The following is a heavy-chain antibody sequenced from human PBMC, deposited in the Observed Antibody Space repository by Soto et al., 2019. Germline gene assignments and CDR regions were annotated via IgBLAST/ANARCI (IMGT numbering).Heavy chain of an antibody. V-gene: IGHV3-66*01. D-gene: IGHD5-18*01. Sequence: GGSLRLSCAASGFTVSSNYMSWVRQAPGKGLEWVSVIYSGGSTYYADSVKGRFNISRDNSKNTLYLQMNSLRAEDKAGYYCARIQDGLGYSYGPSKIATKQTDYYYYYYMDVWGKGTTVTVSS. CDR3: ARIQDGLGYSYGPSKIATKQTDYYYYYYMDV. CDR1: GFTVSSNY. CDR2: IYSGGST. J-gene: IGHJ6*03.